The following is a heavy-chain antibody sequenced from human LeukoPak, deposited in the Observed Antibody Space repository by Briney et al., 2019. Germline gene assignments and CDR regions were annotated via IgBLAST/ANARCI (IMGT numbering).Heavy chain of an antibody. J-gene: IGHJ4*02. D-gene: IGHD2/OR15-2a*01. Sequence: GGSLRLSCAASGFTFSSYAMSWVRQAPGKGLECVSSISGSDGSTYYADSVKGRFTISRDNSKNTLYLQMNSLRAEDTAVYYCAKAGNIRFDYWGQGTLVTVSS. CDR2: ISGSDGST. V-gene: IGHV3-23*01. CDR1: GFTFSSYA. CDR3: AKAGNIRFDY.